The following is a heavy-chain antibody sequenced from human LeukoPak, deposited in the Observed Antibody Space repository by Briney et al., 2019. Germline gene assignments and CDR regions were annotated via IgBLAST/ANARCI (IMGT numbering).Heavy chain of an antibody. Sequence: SETLSLTCTVSGGSISSGDYYWSWIRQPPGKGLEWIGYIYYSGSTNYNPSLKSRVTISVDTSKNQFSLKLSSVTAADTAVYYCARVRQDYYGSGSYFDYWGQGTLVTVSS. CDR3: ARVRQDYYGSGSYFDY. CDR2: IYYSGST. V-gene: IGHV4-61*08. D-gene: IGHD3-10*01. J-gene: IGHJ4*02. CDR1: GGSISSGDYY.